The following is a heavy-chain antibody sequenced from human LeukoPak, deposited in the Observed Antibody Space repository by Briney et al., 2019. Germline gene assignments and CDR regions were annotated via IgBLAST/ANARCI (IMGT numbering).Heavy chain of an antibody. V-gene: IGHV2-26*01. D-gene: IGHD3-10*01. CDR3: ARIGYKYGSYYFDD. CDR1: GFSLSNAGMG. Sequence: SGPTLVNPTETLTLTCTVSGFSLSNAGMGVSWILQPPGKALEWLAHIFSNDEKSYNTSLKSRLTISKDTSKSQVVLTMTGMDPVDTGTYYCARIGYKYGSYYFDDWGQGTLVTVSS. J-gene: IGHJ4*02. CDR2: IFSNDEK.